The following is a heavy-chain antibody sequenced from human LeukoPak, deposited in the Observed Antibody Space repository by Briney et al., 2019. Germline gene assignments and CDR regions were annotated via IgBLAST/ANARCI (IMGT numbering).Heavy chain of an antibody. CDR3: ARDRGLWFGAHAFDI. D-gene: IGHD3-10*01. Sequence: GASVKVSCKASGYTFTSYGISWVRQAPGQRLEWMGWINAGNGNTKYSQKFQGRVTITRDTSASTAYMELSSLRSEDTAVYYCARDRGLWFGAHAFDIWGQGTMVTVSS. CDR1: GYTFTSYG. CDR2: INAGNGNT. V-gene: IGHV1-3*01. J-gene: IGHJ3*02.